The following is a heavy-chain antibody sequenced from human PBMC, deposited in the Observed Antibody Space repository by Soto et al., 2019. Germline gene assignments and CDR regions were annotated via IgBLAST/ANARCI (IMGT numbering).Heavy chain of an antibody. V-gene: IGHV4-34*01. CDR1: GGSFSGYY. Sequence: QVYLQQWGAGLLKPSETLSLTCAVYGGSFSGYYWSWIRQPPGKGLEWIGEINHSGGTNYNPSLKSRVTISGDTSKNHFSLKLSSVTAADTAVYYCARGGTYYDFWSGDYWGQGTLVTVSS. CDR2: INHSGGT. D-gene: IGHD3-3*01. CDR3: ARGGTYYDFWSGDY. J-gene: IGHJ4*02.